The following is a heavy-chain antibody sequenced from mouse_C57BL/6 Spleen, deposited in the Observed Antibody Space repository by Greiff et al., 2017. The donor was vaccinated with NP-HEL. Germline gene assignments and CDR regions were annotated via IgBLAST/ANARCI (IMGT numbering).Heavy chain of an antibody. Sequence: LQQSGTVLPSPGASVKMSSKTLAYPFPTYWMPWVKQRPGQGLEWIGAIYPGNSDTSYNQKFKGKAKLTAVTSASTAYMELSSLTNEDSAVYYCTKWGNWAMDYWGQGTSVTVSS. V-gene: IGHV1-5*01. CDR3: TKWGNWAMDY. CDR2: IYPGNSDT. CDR1: AYPFPTYW. D-gene: IGHD2-1*01. J-gene: IGHJ4*01.